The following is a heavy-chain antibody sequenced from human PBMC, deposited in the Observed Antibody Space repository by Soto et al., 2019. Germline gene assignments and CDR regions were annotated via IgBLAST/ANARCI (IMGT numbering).Heavy chain of an antibody. CDR3: VKGGWLDF. J-gene: IGHJ5*01. D-gene: IGHD3-16*01. CDR2: ISTDSSRA. V-gene: IGHV3-23*01. Sequence: EVQLLESGGGLVQPGGSLRLSCAASGFTFNTFEMSWVRQAPGRGLEWVSFISTDSSRAYYADAVKGRFTISRDNSKHTLYLQMNSLTAEDTAVYACVKGGWLDFWGQGTLLTVSS. CDR1: GFTFNTFE.